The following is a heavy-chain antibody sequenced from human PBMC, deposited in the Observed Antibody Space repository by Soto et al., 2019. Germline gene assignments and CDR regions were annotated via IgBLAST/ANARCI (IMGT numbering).Heavy chain of an antibody. D-gene: IGHD3-10*01. V-gene: IGHV3-21*01. J-gene: IGHJ4*01. CDR1: GFTFSSYA. CDR3: APRAGTACHYLDY. Sequence: GGSLRLSCAASGFTFSSYAMSWVRQAPGKGLEWASSLNYNGAYIYYADSVRGLFTISRYKSKNSLCLHMNRLSHADTARSLFAPRAGTACHYLDYWGHGTLVTVSS. CDR2: LNYNGAYI.